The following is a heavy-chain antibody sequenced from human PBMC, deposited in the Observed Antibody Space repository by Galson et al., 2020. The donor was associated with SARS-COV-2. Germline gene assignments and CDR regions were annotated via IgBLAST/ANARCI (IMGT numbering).Heavy chain of an antibody. D-gene: IGHD6-6*01. Sequence: GESLKISCRGSGYNFATYWIAWVRQRPGKGLDWMGLIYPGDSETTYSPSFQGQVTISADKSINTAYLQWSSLKASDTAIYYCARSLVMNGHGDYWGQGTLVTVSS. CDR2: IYPGDSET. V-gene: IGHV5-51*01. CDR1: GYNFATYW. CDR3: ARSLVMNGHGDY. J-gene: IGHJ4*02.